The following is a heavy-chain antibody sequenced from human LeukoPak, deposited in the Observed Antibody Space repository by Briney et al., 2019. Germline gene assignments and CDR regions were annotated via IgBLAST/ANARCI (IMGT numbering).Heavy chain of an antibody. J-gene: IGHJ4*02. V-gene: IGHV4-39*01. D-gene: IGHD2-21*01. CDR3: ARRRGDGLDY. Sequence: SETLSLTCTVSGGSISISSDYWGWIRQPPGKGLEWIGDIYYSGTTNYNPSLKSRVTMSVDTSKNQFSLKLNSATAADTAVYYCARRRGDGLDYWGQGTLVTVSS. CDR1: GGSISISSDY. CDR2: IYYSGTT.